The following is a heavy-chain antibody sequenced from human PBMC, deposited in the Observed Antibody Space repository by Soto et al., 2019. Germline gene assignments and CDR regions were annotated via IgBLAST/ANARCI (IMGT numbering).Heavy chain of an antibody. CDR3: ARSPGIAVADS. Sequence: ASVKVSCKASGYTFTSYGMHWVRQAPGQRLEWMGWINAGNGNTKYSQKFQGRVTITRDTSASTAYMELSSLRSEDTAVDYCARSPGIAVADSWGQGTLVTVSS. D-gene: IGHD6-19*01. CDR2: INAGNGNT. V-gene: IGHV1-3*01. CDR1: GYTFTSYG. J-gene: IGHJ4*02.